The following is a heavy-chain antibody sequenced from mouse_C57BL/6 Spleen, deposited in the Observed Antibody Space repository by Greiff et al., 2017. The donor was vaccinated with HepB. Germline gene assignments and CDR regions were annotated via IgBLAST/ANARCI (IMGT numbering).Heavy chain of an antibody. CDR1: GYTFTDYY. V-gene: IGHV1-26*01. Sequence: EVQLQQSGPELVKPGASVKISCKASGYTFTDYYMNWVKQSHGKSLEWIGDINPNNGGTSYNQKFKGKATLTVDKSSRTAYMELRSLTSKDSAVYYCARTLLRRFEVWGTGTTVTVSS. CDR2: INPNNGGT. CDR3: ARTLLRRFEV. D-gene: IGHD1-1*01. J-gene: IGHJ1*03.